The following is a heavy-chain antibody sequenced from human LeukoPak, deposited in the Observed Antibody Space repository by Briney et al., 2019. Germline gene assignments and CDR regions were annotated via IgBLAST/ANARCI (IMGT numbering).Heavy chain of an antibody. CDR2: ISGSGGST. CDR1: GFTFSSYA. V-gene: IGHV3-23*01. J-gene: IGHJ3*02. Sequence: GGSLTLSCAASGFTFSSYAMSWVRQAPGKGLEWVSAISGSGGSTYYADSVKGRFTISRDNSKNTLYLQMNSLRAEDTAVYYCAKLSMVRGVISDAFDIWGQGTMVTVSS. CDR3: AKLSMVRGVISDAFDI. D-gene: IGHD3-10*01.